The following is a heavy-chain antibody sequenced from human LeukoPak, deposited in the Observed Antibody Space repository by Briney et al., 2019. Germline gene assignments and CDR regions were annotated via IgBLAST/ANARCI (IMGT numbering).Heavy chain of an antibody. CDR3: ARRYCTNGVCLLDY. CDR2: IYYSGST. Sequence: SETLSLTCTVSGGSISSGDYYWSWIRQPPGKGLEWIGNIYYSGSTYYNPSLKSRVTISVDTSKNQFSLNLSSVTAADTAVYYCARRYCTNGVCLLDYWGQGTLVTVSS. CDR1: GGSISSGDYY. D-gene: IGHD2-8*01. V-gene: IGHV4-30-4*01. J-gene: IGHJ4*02.